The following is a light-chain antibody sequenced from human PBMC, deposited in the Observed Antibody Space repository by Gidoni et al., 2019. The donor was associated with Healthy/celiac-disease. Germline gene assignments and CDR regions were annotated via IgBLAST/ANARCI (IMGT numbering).Light chain of an antibody. Sequence: EVVFTQSPATLSLSPWERATLSCRGSQSVSSYLAWYQQKPGQAPRLLIYDASNRATGIPARFSGSGSGTDFTLTISSLEPEDVAVYYCQQRSHWPPLFGQGTRLEIK. CDR2: DAS. CDR3: QQRSHWPPL. CDR1: QSVSSY. V-gene: IGKV3-11*01. J-gene: IGKJ5*01.